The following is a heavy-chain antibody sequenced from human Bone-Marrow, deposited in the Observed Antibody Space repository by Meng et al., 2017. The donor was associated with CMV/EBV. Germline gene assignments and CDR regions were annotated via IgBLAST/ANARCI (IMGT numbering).Heavy chain of an antibody. CDR3: ASTGYFDY. CDR2: ISYDGSNK. J-gene: IGHJ4*02. CDR1: GLTFGAYG. V-gene: IGHV3-30*03. Sequence: RLSCVASGLTFGAYGMHWVRQAPGKGLEWVAVISYDGSNKYYADSVKGRFTISRDNSKNTLYLQMNSLRAEDTAVYYCASTGYFDYWGQGTLVTVSS. D-gene: IGHD4-11*01.